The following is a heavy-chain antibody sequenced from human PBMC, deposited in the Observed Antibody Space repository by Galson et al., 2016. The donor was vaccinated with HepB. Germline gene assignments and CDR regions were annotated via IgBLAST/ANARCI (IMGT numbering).Heavy chain of an antibody. V-gene: IGHV5-51*01. J-gene: IGHJ4*02. CDR2: ISPGDSDT. CDR1: GYSFSSYW. Sequence: QSGAEVKKPGESLKISCKGSGYSFSSYWIGWVRQMPGKGLEWMGIISPGDSDTRYSPSFQGQVTISVDKAINTAYMQWSSLKASDSGIYYCARRPPVTGRSGHYSVSSGQGTLVTVAS. D-gene: IGHD4-11*01. CDR3: ARRPPVTGRSGHYSVS.